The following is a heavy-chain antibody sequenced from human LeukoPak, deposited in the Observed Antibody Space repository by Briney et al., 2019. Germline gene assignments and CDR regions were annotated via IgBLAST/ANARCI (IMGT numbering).Heavy chain of an antibody. CDR1: GDSISSGTFY. CDR2: ISYSGST. J-gene: IGHJ5*02. D-gene: IGHD6-13*01. V-gene: IGHV4-31*03. CDR3: AGSRVWANSGTWYYWFDP. Sequence: PSQTLSLTCTVSGDSISSGTFYWSWIRQHPDKGLEWIGYISYSGSTNYNPSLKSRVTISVDTSNNQFSLKLSSVTAADTAMYYCAGSRVWANSGTWYYWFDPWGQGTPVTVSS.